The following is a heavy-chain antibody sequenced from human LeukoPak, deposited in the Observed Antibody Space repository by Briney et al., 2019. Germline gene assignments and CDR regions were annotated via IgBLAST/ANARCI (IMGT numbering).Heavy chain of an antibody. CDR3: ARVSWIAAAGYYYYMDV. V-gene: IGHV4-38-2*02. D-gene: IGHD6-25*01. CDR2: IHSSGNT. CDR1: GYSISSGYY. J-gene: IGHJ6*03. Sequence: PSATLSLTCTVSGYSISSGYYWGWIRQPPGKRLEWVASIHSSGNTYYSPTLKSRVTISVDTSQNQFSLNLTSVTAADAAVYYCARVSWIAAAGYYYYMDVWGKGTTVTVSS.